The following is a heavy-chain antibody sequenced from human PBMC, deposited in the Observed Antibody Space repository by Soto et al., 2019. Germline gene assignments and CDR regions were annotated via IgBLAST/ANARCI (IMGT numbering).Heavy chain of an antibody. CDR2: IYYRGNT. V-gene: IGHV4-31*03. J-gene: IGHJ4*02. Sequence: QVQLQESGPGLVKPSQTLSLTCTVSGGSISDGGYYWSWIRQHPGEGLEWIGYIYYRGNTYYKPSPKSRVTISVDTSKNQSSLKPNSGTAAATAVYYWLRGGLVGAAHVAYWGQGHLVTVS. CDR1: GGSISDGGYY. D-gene: IGHD1-26*01. CDR3: LRGGLVGAAHVAY.